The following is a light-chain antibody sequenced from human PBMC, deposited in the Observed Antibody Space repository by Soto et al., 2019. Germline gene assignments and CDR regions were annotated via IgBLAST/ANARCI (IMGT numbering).Light chain of an antibody. Sequence: EIFLTQSPGTLSLSRWEIATLSWRASQSVSSSHLAWYQQKPGQAPRLLIYGASSRATGIPDRFSGSGSGTDFTLTISRLEPEDFVVYYCQQYGSSPPLTFGGGTKVDIK. J-gene: IGKJ4*01. CDR1: QSVSSSH. CDR3: QQYGSSPPLT. CDR2: GAS. V-gene: IGKV3-20*01.